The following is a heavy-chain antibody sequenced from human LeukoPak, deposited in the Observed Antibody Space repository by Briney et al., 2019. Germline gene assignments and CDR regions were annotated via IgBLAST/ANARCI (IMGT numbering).Heavy chain of an antibody. CDR2: IFYSGKT. Sequence: SETLSLTCTVSNGSMTSDSYYWSWVRPPPRKGLEWIGTIFYSGKTYYSASLKSRVTVSLDTSKKNFSLRLSSVTAADTAVYYCARLWIVATWFDAWGQGALVTVSS. CDR3: ARLWIVATWFDA. CDR1: NGSMTSDSYY. J-gene: IGHJ5*02. V-gene: IGHV4-39*02. D-gene: IGHD2-2*03.